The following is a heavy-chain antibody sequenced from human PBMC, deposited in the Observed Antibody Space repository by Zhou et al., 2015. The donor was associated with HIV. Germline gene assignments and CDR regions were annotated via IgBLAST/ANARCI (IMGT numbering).Heavy chain of an antibody. D-gene: IGHD3-22*01. CDR2: IIPIFGTA. V-gene: IGHV1-69*12. CDR3: ARDRRRRYYYDSSGYYSPDAFDY. CDR1: GGTFSSYA. J-gene: IGHJ3*02. Sequence: QVQLVQSGAEVKKPGSSVKVSCKASGGTFSSYAISWVRQAPGQGLEWMGGIIPIFGTANYAQKFQGRVTITADESTSTAYMELSSLRSEDTAVYYCARDRRRRYYYDSSGYYSPDAFDYLGPRDNGHRLF.